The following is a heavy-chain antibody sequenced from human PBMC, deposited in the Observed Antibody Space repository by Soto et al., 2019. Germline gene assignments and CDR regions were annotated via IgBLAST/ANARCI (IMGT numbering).Heavy chain of an antibody. Sequence: QITLNESGPTPVKPRQTLTLTCTFSGFSLTTSGVGVGWIRQSPGKAPEWLALIYWDDDKRYSPSLQSRLTSTKDTSKKQVVLTMADLDPADTATYYCAHRVLRTVFGLVTTTAIYFDFWGQGTPVAVSS. CDR1: GFSLTTSGVG. CDR3: AHRVLRTVFGLVTTTAIYFDF. CDR2: IYWDDDK. V-gene: IGHV2-5*02. J-gene: IGHJ4*02. D-gene: IGHD3-3*01.